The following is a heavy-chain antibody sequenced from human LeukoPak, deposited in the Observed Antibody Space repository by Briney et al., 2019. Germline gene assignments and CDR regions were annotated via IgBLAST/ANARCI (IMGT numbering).Heavy chain of an antibody. J-gene: IGHJ3*02. CDR1: GFTFSRYA. CDR2: IPYDETNK. CDR3: ARIRRITMIADAFDI. D-gene: IGHD3-22*01. Sequence: GGSLRLSCAASGFTFSRYAMYWVRQAPGKGLEWVAVIPYDETNKYYADSVKGRFTISRDNSKNTLYLQMNSLRAEDTAVYYCARIRRITMIADAFDIWGLGTMVTVSS. V-gene: IGHV3-30-3*01.